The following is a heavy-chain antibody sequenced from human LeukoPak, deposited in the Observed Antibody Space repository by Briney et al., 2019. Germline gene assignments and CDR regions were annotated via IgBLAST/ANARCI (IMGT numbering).Heavy chain of an antibody. J-gene: IGHJ4*02. CDR2: IRYDGSNK. CDR3: AKGRTMLRGVIPYYFDY. Sequence: GGSLRLSCAASGFAFSSYGMHWVRQAPGKGLEWVAFIRYDGSNKYYADSVKGRFTISRDNSKNTLYLQMNSLRAEDTAVYYCAKGRTMLRGVIPYYFDYWGQGTLVTVSS. CDR1: GFAFSSYG. D-gene: IGHD3-10*01. V-gene: IGHV3-30*02.